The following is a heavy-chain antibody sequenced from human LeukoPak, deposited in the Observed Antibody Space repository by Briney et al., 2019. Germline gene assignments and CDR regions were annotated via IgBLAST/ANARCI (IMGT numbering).Heavy chain of an antibody. Sequence: GGSLRLSCAASGFTFSSYWMSWVRQAPGKGLEWVANIKQDGSEKYYVDSVKGRFTISRDNAKNSLYQQMNSLRAEDTAVYYCARVEYDILTGYLTPYYFDYWGQGTLVTVSS. D-gene: IGHD3-9*01. CDR1: GFTFSSYW. J-gene: IGHJ4*02. V-gene: IGHV3-7*03. CDR3: ARVEYDILTGYLTPYYFDY. CDR2: IKQDGSEK.